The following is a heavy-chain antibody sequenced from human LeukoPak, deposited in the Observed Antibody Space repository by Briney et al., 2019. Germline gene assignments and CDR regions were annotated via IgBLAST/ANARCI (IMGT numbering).Heavy chain of an antibody. V-gene: IGHV4-4*07. CDR2: IYTSGST. D-gene: IGHD6-19*01. CDR1: GGSISSYY. J-gene: IGHJ4*02. Sequence: SETLSLTCTVSGGSISSYYGSWIRQPAGKGLEWVGRIYTSGSTNYNPSLKSRVTMSVDTSKNQFSLKLSSVTAADTAVYYCARDRSSGWYWFDYWGQGTLVTVSS. CDR3: ARDRSSGWYWFDY.